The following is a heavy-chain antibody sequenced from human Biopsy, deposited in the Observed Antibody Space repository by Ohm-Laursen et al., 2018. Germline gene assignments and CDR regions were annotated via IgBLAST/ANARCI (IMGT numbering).Heavy chain of an antibody. CDR2: IFYRGST. Sequence: SDTLSLTCTVSGGSISNNNHYWGWIRQPPGKGLEWIGSIFYRGSTHYKPSLKSRVNISVDTSKNQFSLKLNSVTAADTAVYYCARDYDTSGYYYVSWGQGTLVTASS. CDR1: GGSISNNNHY. CDR3: ARDYDTSGYYYVS. V-gene: IGHV4-39*01. D-gene: IGHD3-22*01. J-gene: IGHJ5*02.